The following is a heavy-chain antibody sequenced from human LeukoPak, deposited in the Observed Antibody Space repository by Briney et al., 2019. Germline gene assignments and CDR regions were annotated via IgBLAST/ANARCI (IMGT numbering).Heavy chain of an antibody. CDR1: GYTFTSYG. CDR3: ARAEYSSSWYDPFQH. Sequence: DSVKVSCKASGYTFTSYGISWVRQPPGQGLEWMGWISAYNGNTNYAQKLQGRVTMTTDTSTSTAYMELRSLRSDDTAVYYCARAEYSSSWYDPFQHWGQGTLVTVSS. CDR2: ISAYNGNT. D-gene: IGHD6-13*01. J-gene: IGHJ1*01. V-gene: IGHV1-18*04.